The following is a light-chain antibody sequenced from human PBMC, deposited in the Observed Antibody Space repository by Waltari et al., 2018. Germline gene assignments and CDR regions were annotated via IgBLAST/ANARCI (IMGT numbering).Light chain of an antibody. CDR2: AAS. J-gene: IGKJ2*01. V-gene: IGKV1-9*01. CDR3: QQLNSYRYT. CDR1: QGISNY. Sequence: DLQLTQSPSFLSASVGARVTITCPASQGISNYFAWYQQRPGKAPTLLIYAASTLQSGVPSRFSGSGSGTEFTLTITSLQPEDFATYYCQQLNSYRYTFGQGTKLEIK.